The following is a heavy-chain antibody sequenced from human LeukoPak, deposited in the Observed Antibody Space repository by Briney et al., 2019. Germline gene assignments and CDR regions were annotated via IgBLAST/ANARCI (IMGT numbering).Heavy chain of an antibody. Sequence: PSETLSLTCSVSGGSISSHYWSWIRQPPGKGLEWIGYIYYSGSTYYNSSLRSRVTISVDTSKNLFSLKLSSVTAADTAVYYCARVQRPLDGADYWGQGTLVTVSS. D-gene: IGHD1-1*01. CDR2: IYYSGST. J-gene: IGHJ4*02. V-gene: IGHV4-59*11. CDR3: ARVQRPLDGADY. CDR1: GGSISSHY.